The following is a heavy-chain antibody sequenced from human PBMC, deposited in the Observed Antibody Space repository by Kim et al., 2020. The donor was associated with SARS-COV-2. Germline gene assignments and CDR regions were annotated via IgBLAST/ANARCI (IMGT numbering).Heavy chain of an antibody. CDR3: ASSYYYGSGSFYSY. CDR2: IYPGDSET. CDR1: GYSFTSYW. V-gene: IGHV5-51*01. Sequence: GESLKISCKDSGYSFTSYWIGWVRQMPGKGLEWMGIIYPGDSETRYSPYFQGQVTMSADKSISTAYLQWSSLKASDTAMYYCASSYYYGSGSFYSYWGQGTLVTVSS. D-gene: IGHD3-10*01. J-gene: IGHJ4*02.